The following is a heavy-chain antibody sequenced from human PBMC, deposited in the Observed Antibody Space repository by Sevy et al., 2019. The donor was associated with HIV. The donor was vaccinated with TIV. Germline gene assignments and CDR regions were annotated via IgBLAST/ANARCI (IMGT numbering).Heavy chain of an antibody. D-gene: IGHD6-19*01. CDR3: AGSIGWFPGD. CDR2: IKQDGSEK. CDR1: GFTFSTYW. Sequence: GGSLRLSCAASGFTFSTYWMTWVRQAPGKGLEWVANIKQDGSEKNYLDSLRGRFTISIDNAMNSLNLQMNSLRAEDTAVYYCAGSIGWFPGDWGQGTLVTVSS. J-gene: IGHJ4*02. V-gene: IGHV3-7*03.